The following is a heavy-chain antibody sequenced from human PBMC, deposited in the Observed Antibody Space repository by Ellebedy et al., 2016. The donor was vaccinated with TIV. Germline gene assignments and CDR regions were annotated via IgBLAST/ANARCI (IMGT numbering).Heavy chain of an antibody. J-gene: IGHJ4*02. V-gene: IGHV3-74*01. CDR1: GFTFNSYW. D-gene: IGHD6-25*01. CDR3: AKGVGFSTGDYFDS. Sequence: GESLKISCAASGFTFNSYWMHWVRQVPGKGLVWVSRINTDGSSTNYADSVKGRFTIYRDKSKSMLHLQMISLTADDTAVYYCAKGVGFSTGDYFDSWGQGTLVTVSS. CDR2: INTDGSST.